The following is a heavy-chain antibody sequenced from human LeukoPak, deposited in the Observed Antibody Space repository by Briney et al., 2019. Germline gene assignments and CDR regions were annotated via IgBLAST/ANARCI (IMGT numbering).Heavy chain of an antibody. CDR1: GFKFTSYD. Sequence: RASVKVSCKAVGFKFTSYDINWVRQASGQGLEWMGWMNPNNGNTGYAQKFQGRVTMTRDTSTSTAYMELRGLTSDDTAVYYCVRDGEGVAISVNYWFDPWGQGTLVTVSS. J-gene: IGHJ5*02. V-gene: IGHV1-8*01. CDR2: MNPNNGNT. CDR3: VRDGEGVAISVNYWFDP. D-gene: IGHD3-10*01.